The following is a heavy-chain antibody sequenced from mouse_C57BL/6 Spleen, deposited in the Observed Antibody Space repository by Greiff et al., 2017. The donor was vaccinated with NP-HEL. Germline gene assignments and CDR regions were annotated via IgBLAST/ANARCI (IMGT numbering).Heavy chain of an antibody. CDR2: IYPSDSET. Sequence: QVQLQQPGAELVRPGSSVKLSCKASGYTFTSYWMDWVKQRPGQGLEWIGNIYPSDSETHYNQKFKDKATLTVDKSSSTAYMQLSSLTSEDSAVYYCARPIYYGNHGPWYFDVWGTGTTVTVSS. D-gene: IGHD2-1*01. V-gene: IGHV1-61*01. CDR1: GYTFTSYW. CDR3: ARPIYYGNHGPWYFDV. J-gene: IGHJ1*03.